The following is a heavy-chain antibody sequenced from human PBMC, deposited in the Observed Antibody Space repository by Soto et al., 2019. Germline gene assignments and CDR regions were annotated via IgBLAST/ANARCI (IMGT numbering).Heavy chain of an antibody. Sequence: QVQLVQSGAEVKKPGASVKVSCKASGYTFPGYGITWVRPAPGQGLEWLGGISAYNGNPNYAQKPKGRVTMTTDTSTSTAYMELRSLRSDDAAVYYCARGFSLYPGRARNAFDIWGQGTMVTVSS. CDR2: ISAYNGNP. CDR3: ARGFSLYPGRARNAFDI. D-gene: IGHD3-10*01. V-gene: IGHV1-18*01. J-gene: IGHJ3*02. CDR1: GYTFPGYG.